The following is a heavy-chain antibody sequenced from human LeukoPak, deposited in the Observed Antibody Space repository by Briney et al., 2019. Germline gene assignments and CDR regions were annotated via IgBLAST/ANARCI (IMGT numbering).Heavy chain of an antibody. D-gene: IGHD3-10*01. Sequence: PGGSLRLSCAASGFTFSSYSMNWVRQAPGRGLEWVSYISSSGSTIYYADSVKGRFTISRDNAKNSLYLQMNSLRAEDTAVYYCAGGSGSYYDYFDYWGQGTLVTVSS. CDR1: GFTFSSYS. J-gene: IGHJ4*02. CDR3: AGGSGSYYDYFDY. CDR2: ISSSGSTI. V-gene: IGHV3-48*04.